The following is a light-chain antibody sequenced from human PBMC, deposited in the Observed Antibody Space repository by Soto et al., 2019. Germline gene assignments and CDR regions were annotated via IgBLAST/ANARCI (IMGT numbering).Light chain of an antibody. CDR3: QYHTDWPPYT. CDR2: TAS. CDR1: QSVASTY. J-gene: IGKJ2*01. Sequence: VLTQSPGTLSLSPGARATLSCRASQSVASTYIAWYQQKPGQPPRRLIYTASSRATGVPDRFRGSGSGTDFTLTISGLEPEDFAVYYCQYHTDWPPYTFGQGTTLEI. V-gene: IGKV3D-20*02.